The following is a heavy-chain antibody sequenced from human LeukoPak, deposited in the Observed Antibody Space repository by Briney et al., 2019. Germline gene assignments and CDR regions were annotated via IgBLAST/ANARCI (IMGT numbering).Heavy chain of an antibody. J-gene: IGHJ4*02. D-gene: IGHD2-2*01. CDR3: ARGPTVSSTWDY. Sequence: GGSLRLSCAASGFSFSSYGMTWVRQAPGKGLEWVSSIYGGDNREYSDSVKGRFTISRDDSKNTVSLQMSSLRVEDTAVYYCARGPTVSSTWDYWGQGTLVTVS. V-gene: IGHV3-23*03. CDR2: IYGGDNR. CDR1: GFSFSSYG.